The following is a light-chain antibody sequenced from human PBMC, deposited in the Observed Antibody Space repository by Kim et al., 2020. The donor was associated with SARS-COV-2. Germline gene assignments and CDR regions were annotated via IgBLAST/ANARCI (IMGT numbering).Light chain of an antibody. CDR2: DAS. J-gene: IGKJ5*01. CDR1: QTVRTY. V-gene: IGKV3-11*01. Sequence: PRHTATLPYRASQTVRTYLVWYPQKPAQPPMLLIYDASNSATCIPARFSGSGSGTDFTLTISSLEPEDFAVYYCQHRGNWPTFGQGTRLEIK. CDR3: QHRGNWPT.